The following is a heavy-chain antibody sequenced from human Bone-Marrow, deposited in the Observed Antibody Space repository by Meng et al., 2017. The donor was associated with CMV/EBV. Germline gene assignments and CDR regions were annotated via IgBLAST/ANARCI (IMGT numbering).Heavy chain of an antibody. Sequence: ESLKISCTVSGGSISSSSYYWGWIRQPPGKGLEWIGSIYYSGSTYYNPSLKSRVTISVDTSKNQFSLKLSSVTAADTAVYYCASWGYWYYYDSSGYYYDYWGQGTLVTVS. CDR2: IYYSGST. J-gene: IGHJ4*02. CDR1: GGSISSSSYY. V-gene: IGHV4-39*07. D-gene: IGHD3-22*01. CDR3: ASWGYWYYYDSSGYYYDY.